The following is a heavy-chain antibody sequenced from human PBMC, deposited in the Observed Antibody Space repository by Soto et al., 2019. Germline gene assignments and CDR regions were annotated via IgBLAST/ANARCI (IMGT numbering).Heavy chain of an antibody. V-gene: IGHV3-23*01. CDR3: AKVLDIVVVVAATEGGYFDL. D-gene: IGHD2-15*01. CDR1: GFTFSSYA. J-gene: IGHJ2*01. CDR2: ISGSGGST. Sequence: PGGSLRLSCAASGFTFSSYAMSWVRQAPGKGLEWVSAISGSGGSTYYADSVKGRFTISRDNSKNTLYLQMNSLRAEDTAVYYCAKVLDIVVVVAATEGGYFDLWGRGTLVTVSS.